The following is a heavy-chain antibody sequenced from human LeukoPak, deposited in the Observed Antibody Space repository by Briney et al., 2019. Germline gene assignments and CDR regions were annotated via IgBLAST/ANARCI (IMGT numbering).Heavy chain of an antibody. D-gene: IGHD1-26*01. CDR3: ARVGYSGSPGDY. CDR1: GFTFSSHT. J-gene: IGHJ4*02. CDR2: ISTDSKTI. Sequence: GGSLRLSCAASGFTFSSHTLNWVRQAPGKGLEWLSSISTDSKTIYYVDSVRGRFTISRDNAKNSLFLQMNSLRVEDTAVFYCARVGYSGSPGDYWGQGTLVTVSS. V-gene: IGHV3-48*04.